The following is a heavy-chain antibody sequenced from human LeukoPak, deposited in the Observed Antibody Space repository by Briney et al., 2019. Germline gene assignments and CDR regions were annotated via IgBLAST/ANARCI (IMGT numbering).Heavy chain of an antibody. CDR3: ARDPGGSYTLLLNL. D-gene: IGHD1-26*01. Sequence: GGSLRLSCTVSGFTFSGCVMHWVRRAPGKGLEWVANIKQDGSEKYYVDSVKGRFTISRDNAKNSLYLQMNSLRAEDTAVYYCARDPGGSYTLLLNLWGQGTLVTVSS. J-gene: IGHJ4*02. V-gene: IGHV3-7*01. CDR2: IKQDGSEK. CDR1: GFTFSGCV.